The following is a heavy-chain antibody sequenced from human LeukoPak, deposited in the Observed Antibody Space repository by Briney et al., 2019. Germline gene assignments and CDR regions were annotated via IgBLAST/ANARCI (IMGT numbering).Heavy chain of an antibody. Sequence: GGSLRLSCAASGFTFSSYAMSWVRQAPGKGLEWVSAISGSGGSTYYADSVKGRFTISRDNSKNTLYLQMNSLRAEDTAVYYCAKGSASNGYYGMDVWGQGTTVTVSS. CDR3: AKGSASNGYYGMDV. V-gene: IGHV3-23*01. CDR2: ISGSGGST. J-gene: IGHJ6*02. CDR1: GFTFSSYA. D-gene: IGHD2-2*01.